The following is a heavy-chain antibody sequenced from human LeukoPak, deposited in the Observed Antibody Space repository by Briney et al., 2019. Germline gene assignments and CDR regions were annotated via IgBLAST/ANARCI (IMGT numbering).Heavy chain of an antibody. D-gene: IGHD5-12*01. CDR3: ARMGGYSGYATH. V-gene: IGHV4-59*08. Sequence: PSETLSLTCTVSGGSISTYYWSWIRQPPGKGLQWIGYIHYSGTTNYNPSLKNRVTISLDTSKNQFSLNLSSVTAADTAVYYCARMGGYSGYATHWGQGTLVTVSS. CDR2: IHYSGTT. J-gene: IGHJ4*02. CDR1: GGSISTYY.